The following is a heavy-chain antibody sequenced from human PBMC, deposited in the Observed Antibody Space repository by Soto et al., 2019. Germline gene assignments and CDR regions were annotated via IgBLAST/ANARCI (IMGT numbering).Heavy chain of an antibody. CDR1: GYTLTRYD. CDR2: MNPNSGNT. Sequence: ASVKVSCKTSGYTLTRYDINWVRQATGQGLEWMGWMNPNSGNTGYAQKFQGRVTMTRNTSISTAYMELSSLRSEDTAVYYCARERGSGSYYTPWFDPWGQGTLVTVSS. D-gene: IGHD3-10*01. CDR3: ARERGSGSYYTPWFDP. V-gene: IGHV1-8*01. J-gene: IGHJ5*02.